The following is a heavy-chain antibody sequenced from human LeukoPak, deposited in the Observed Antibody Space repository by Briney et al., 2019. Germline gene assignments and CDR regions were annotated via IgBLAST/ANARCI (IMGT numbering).Heavy chain of an antibody. V-gene: IGHV4-34*01. J-gene: IGHJ1*01. CDR2: INHSGST. D-gene: IGHD6-19*01. CDR1: GGSFSGYY. Sequence: SETLSLTCAVYGGSFSGYYWSWIRQPPGKGLEWIGEINHSGSTNYNPSLKSRVTISVDTSKNQFSLKLSSVTAADTAVYYCAGGLGRSSGWYTYFQHWGQGTLVTVSS. CDR3: AGGLGRSSGWYTYFQH.